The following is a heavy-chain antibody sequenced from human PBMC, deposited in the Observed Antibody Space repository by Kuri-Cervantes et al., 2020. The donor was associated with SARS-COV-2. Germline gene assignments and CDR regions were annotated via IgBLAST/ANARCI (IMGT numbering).Heavy chain of an antibody. D-gene: IGHD7-27*01. J-gene: IGHJ4*02. CDR2: IYYSGST. Sequence: ESLKISCTVSGYSISSGYYWGWIRQPPGKGLEWIGSIYYSGSTYYNPSLKSRVTISVDTSKNQFSLKLSSVTAADTAVYYCARDPLGIGDHWGQGTLVTVSS. CDR3: ARDPLGIGDH. CDR1: GYSISSGYY. V-gene: IGHV4-38-2*02.